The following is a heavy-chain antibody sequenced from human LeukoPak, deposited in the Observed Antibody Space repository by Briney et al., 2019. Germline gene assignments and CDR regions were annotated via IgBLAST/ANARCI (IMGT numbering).Heavy chain of an antibody. CDR3: ARGRKYTSGYRVTELGSGYSDY. D-gene: IGHD5-18*01. V-gene: IGHV4-4*07. Sequence: SETLSLTCTVSGGSISPYYWSFIRQPAGKGLEWIGRISTSGSSKYNPSLKSRVSMSVDTSKNQFSLKLSSVTAADTAVYYCARGRKYTSGYRVTELGSGYSDYWGQGTLVTVSS. CDR2: ISTSGSS. CDR1: GGSISPYY. J-gene: IGHJ4*02.